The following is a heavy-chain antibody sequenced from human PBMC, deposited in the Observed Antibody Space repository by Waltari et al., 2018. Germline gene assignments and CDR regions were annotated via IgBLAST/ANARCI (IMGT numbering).Heavy chain of an antibody. V-gene: IGHV3-15*01. D-gene: IGHD3-10*01. J-gene: IGHJ5*02. Sequence: EVQLVESGGGLVKPGGSLRLSCAASGFLFDDAQMTWLRQAPGKGLEWVGRIKSKTNGGTADYAAPVKGRFTISRDDSKNMVYLQMNSLKTEDTAVYYCVGSRNHDWFDPCGQGTLVTVSS. CDR2: IKSKTNGGTA. CDR1: GFLFDDAQ. CDR3: VGSRNHDWFDP.